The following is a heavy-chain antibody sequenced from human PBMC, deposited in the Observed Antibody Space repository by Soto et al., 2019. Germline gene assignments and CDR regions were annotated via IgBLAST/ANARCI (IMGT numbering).Heavy chain of an antibody. Sequence: GASVKVSCKASGGTFSSYAISWVRQAPGQGLEWMGGIIPIFGTANYAQKFQGRVTITADESTSTAYMELSSLRSEDTAVYYCARVPDYDILTGFEPWGQGTLVTVSS. J-gene: IGHJ5*02. D-gene: IGHD3-9*01. CDR3: ARVPDYDILTGFEP. CDR2: IIPIFGTA. V-gene: IGHV1-69*13. CDR1: GGTFSSYA.